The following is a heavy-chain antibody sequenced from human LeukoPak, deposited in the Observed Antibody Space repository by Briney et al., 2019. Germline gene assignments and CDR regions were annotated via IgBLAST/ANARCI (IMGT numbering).Heavy chain of an antibody. Sequence: ASVTVSCKASGYTFTSYYMHWVRQAPGQGLEWMGIINPSGGSTSYAQKFQGRVTMTRDTSTSTVYMELSSLRSEDTAVYYCARGRRGYSYGLYYYGMDVWGQGTTVTVSS. J-gene: IGHJ6*02. CDR1: GYTFTSYY. CDR3: ARGRRGYSYGLYYYGMDV. V-gene: IGHV1-46*01. CDR2: INPSGGST. D-gene: IGHD5-18*01.